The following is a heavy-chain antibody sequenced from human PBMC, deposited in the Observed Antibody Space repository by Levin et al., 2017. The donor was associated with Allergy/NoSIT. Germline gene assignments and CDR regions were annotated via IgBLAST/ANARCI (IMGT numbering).Heavy chain of an antibody. J-gene: IGHJ5*02. V-gene: IGHV3-23*01. CDR3: AKGGGYSSSPNWFDP. D-gene: IGHD6-13*01. CDR1: GFTFSSYA. Sequence: ASETLSLTCATSGFTFSSYAMSWVRQAPGKGLEWVSGISGGDGGTYYADSVKGRFTISRDNSKNTLYLQMNSLRAEDTALYFCAKGGGYSSSPNWFDPWGRGTLVTVSS. CDR2: ISGGDGGT.